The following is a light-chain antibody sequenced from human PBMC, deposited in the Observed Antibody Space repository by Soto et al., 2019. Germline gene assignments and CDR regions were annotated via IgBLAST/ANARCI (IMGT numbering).Light chain of an antibody. CDR2: KAS. Sequence: DIQMTQSPSTLSASVGDRVTITCRASQSINQWLAWYQQRPGKAPKLLISKASTLESGVPSRFSVSGSGTEFSLTIRSLHSADFAVYYCQQYNNWSPLTFCGGTQV. CDR3: QQYNNWSPLT. CDR1: QSINQW. J-gene: IGKJ4*01. V-gene: IGKV1-5*03.